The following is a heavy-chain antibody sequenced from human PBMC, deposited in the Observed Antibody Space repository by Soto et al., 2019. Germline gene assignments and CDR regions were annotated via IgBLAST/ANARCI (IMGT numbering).Heavy chain of an antibody. Sequence: EVQLLESGGALLQPGGPLRISCAASGLTLSSYVMSWIPQAPEKGLKWDSAVSGSGDSTYYSDSVKGRCTISRDNSKNTLYLQLNSVRDADTAVYYCALSGRFDPWEQGTLVTVYS. CDR1: GLTLSSYV. J-gene: IGHJ5*02. CDR3: ALSGRFDP. CDR2: VSGSGDST. V-gene: IGHV3-23*01. D-gene: IGHD3-16*02.